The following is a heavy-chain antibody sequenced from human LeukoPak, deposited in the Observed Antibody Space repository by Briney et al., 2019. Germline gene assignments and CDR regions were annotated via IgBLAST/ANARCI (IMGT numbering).Heavy chain of an antibody. CDR3: ARVTGYMIEDYFDY. D-gene: IGHD3-22*01. CDR1: GYTFTSYG. J-gene: IGHJ4*02. CDR2: ISAYNGNT. Sequence: ASVKVSCKASGYTFTSYGISWVRQAPGQGLEWMGWISAYNGNTNYAQKLQGRVTMTTDTSTSTAYMELRSLRSDDTAVYYCARVTGYMIEDYFDYWGQGTLVTVSS. V-gene: IGHV1-18*01.